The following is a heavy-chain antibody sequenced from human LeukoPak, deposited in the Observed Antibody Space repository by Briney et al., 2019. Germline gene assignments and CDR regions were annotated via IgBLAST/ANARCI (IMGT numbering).Heavy chain of an antibody. CDR2: IYYSGTS. D-gene: IGHD2-2*02. CDR3: ARTIPHQDIVVVPAAIKYYYYYMDV. V-gene: IGHV4-59*01. CDR1: GGSISSYY. Sequence: SETLSLTCTVSGGSISSYYWSWIRQPPGKGLEWIGYIYYSGTSNYNPSLKSRVTISVDTSKNQFSLKLSSVTAADTAVYYCARTIPHQDIVVVPAAIKYYYYYMDVWGKGTTVTVSS. J-gene: IGHJ6*03.